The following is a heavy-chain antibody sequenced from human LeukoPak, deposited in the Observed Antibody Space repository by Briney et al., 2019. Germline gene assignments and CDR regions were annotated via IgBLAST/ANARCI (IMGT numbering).Heavy chain of an antibody. V-gene: IGHV4-31*02. Sequence: SETLSLTCIVSGGSLNSPNYCWSWIRQHPGKGLEWIGYIYYSGSTYYNPSLKSRVTISVDTSKNQFSLKLSSVTAADTAVYYCARVPSVAAAESFDYWGQGTLVTVSS. CDR2: IYYSGST. J-gene: IGHJ4*02. D-gene: IGHD6-13*01. CDR3: ARVPSVAAAESFDY. CDR1: GGSLNSPNYC.